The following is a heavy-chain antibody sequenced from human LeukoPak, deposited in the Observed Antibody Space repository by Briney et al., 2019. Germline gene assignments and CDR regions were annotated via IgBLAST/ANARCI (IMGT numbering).Heavy chain of an antibody. CDR3: RSGDYVNY. V-gene: IGHV3-23*01. CDR1: GFTFGSYA. Sequence: GGSLRLSCAASGFTFGSYAMSWVRQAPGKELEWVSTISGSGGSTYYADSVKGRFTISRDNSKNTLYLQMNSLRAEDTAVYYCRSGDYVNYWGQGTLVTVSS. J-gene: IGHJ4*02. D-gene: IGHD4-17*01. CDR2: ISGSGGST.